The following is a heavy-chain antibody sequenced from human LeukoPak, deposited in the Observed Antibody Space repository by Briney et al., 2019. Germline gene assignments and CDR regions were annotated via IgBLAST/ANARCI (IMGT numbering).Heavy chain of an antibody. CDR2: INSHGTST. CDR3: TTGGQFFDN. CDR1: GFIFSNYW. D-gene: IGHD6-19*01. J-gene: IGHJ4*02. Sequence: GGSLRLSCAVSGFIFSNYWIHWVRQAPGKRLVRVSRINSHGTSTTYADSVKGRFTISRDNAKNTLYLQMNSLRAEDTAVYYCTTGGQFFDNWGQGTLVTVSS. V-gene: IGHV3-74*01.